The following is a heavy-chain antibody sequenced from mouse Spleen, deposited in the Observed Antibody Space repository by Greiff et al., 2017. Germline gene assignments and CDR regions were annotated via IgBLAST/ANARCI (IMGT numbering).Heavy chain of an antibody. V-gene: IGHV1-59*01. D-gene: IGHD2-10*02. CDR3: ARGRYGNYVAWFAY. CDR2: IDPSDSYT. J-gene: IGHJ3*01. CDR1: GYTFTSYW. Sequence: QVQLQQPGAELVRPGTSVKLSCKASGYTFTSYWMHWVKQRPGQGLEWIGVIDPSDSYTNYNQKFKGKATLTVDTSSSTAYMQLSSLTSEDSAVYYCARGRYGNYVAWFAYWGQGTLVTVSA.